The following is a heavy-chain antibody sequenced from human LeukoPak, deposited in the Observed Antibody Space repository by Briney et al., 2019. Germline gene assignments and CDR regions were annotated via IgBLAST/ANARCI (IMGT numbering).Heavy chain of an antibody. CDR3: ARGIEAAEVY. J-gene: IGHJ4*02. D-gene: IGHD6-13*01. CDR1: GFTFSSYS. Sequence: KPGGSLRLSCAASGFTFSSYSMNWVRQAPGKGLEWVSSISSSSSYIYYADSVKGRFTISRDNAKNSLYLQMNSLRAEDMAVYYCARGIEAAEVYWGQGTLVTVSS. V-gene: IGHV3-21*01. CDR2: ISSSSSYI.